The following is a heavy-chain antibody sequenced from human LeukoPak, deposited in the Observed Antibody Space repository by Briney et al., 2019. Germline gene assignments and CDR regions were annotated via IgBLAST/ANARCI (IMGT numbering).Heavy chain of an antibody. CDR1: GFTSSSYA. D-gene: IGHD3-10*01. J-gene: IGHJ4*02. CDR3: AKDLGLLWFGELSGGFDY. Sequence: PGGSLRLSCAASGFTSSSYAMSWVRQAPGKGLEWVSAISGSGGSTYYADSVKGRFTISRDNSKNTLYLQMNSLRAEDTAVYYCAKDLGLLWFGELSGGFDYWGQGTLVTVSS. V-gene: IGHV3-23*01. CDR2: ISGSGGST.